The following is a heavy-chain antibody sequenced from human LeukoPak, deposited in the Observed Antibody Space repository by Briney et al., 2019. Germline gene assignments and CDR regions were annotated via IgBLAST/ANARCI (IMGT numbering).Heavy chain of an antibody. J-gene: IGHJ4*02. V-gene: IGHV3-11*01. CDR2: ISANGGDI. Sequence: PGGSLRLSCAASGFNFGAHYMSWLRQAPGKRPEWISYISANGGDIAYADSVKGRFTISRDNAKNSLHLQMNRLRVEDTAVYHCVRHSGRAGGQWGQGTLIAVSS. D-gene: IGHD3-10*01. CDR1: GFNFGAHY. CDR3: VRHSGRAGGQ.